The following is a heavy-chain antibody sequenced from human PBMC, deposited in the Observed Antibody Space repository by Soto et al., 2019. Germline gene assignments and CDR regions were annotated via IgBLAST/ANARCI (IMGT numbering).Heavy chain of an antibody. CDR1: GFTFSSYA. CDR2: ISGSGGST. V-gene: IGHV3-23*01. D-gene: IGHD1-1*01. Sequence: EVQLLESGGGLVQPGGSLRLSCAASGFTFSSYAMRWVRQAPGKGLEWVSAISGSGGSTYYADSVKGRFTISRDNSKNTLYLQMNSLRAEDTAVYYCATSLDDGTTGTFSYWGQGTLVTVSS. J-gene: IGHJ4*02. CDR3: ATSLDDGTTGTFSY.